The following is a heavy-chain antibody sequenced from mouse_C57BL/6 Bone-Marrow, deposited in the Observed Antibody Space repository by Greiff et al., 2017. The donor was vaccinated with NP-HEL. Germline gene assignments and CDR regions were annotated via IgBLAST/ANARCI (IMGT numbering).Heavy chain of an antibody. D-gene: IGHD2-3*01. Sequence: EVQLQQSGAELVKPGASVKLSCTASGFNIKDYYMHWVKQRTEQGLEWIGRIDPEDGETNYAPKFQGKATITADTSSNTAYLQLSSLTSEDTAVYYCARSKGWPLYAMDYWGQGTSVTVSS. CDR2: IDPEDGET. V-gene: IGHV14-2*01. CDR1: GFNIKDYY. CDR3: ARSKGWPLYAMDY. J-gene: IGHJ4*01.